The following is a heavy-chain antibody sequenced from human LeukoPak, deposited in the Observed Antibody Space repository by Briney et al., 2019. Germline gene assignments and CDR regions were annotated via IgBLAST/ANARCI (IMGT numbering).Heavy chain of an antibody. CDR1: GYTFTSYD. D-gene: IGHD6-19*01. CDR2: MNPNSGNT. Sequence: ASVKVSCKASGYTFTSYDINWVRQATGQGLEWMGWMNPNSGNTGYAQKFQGRVTMTRNTSISTAYMELSSLRSEDTAVYYCARDGPYSSGWYGYYYYYMDVWGKGTTVTISS. V-gene: IGHV1-8*01. J-gene: IGHJ6*03. CDR3: ARDGPYSSGWYGYYYYYMDV.